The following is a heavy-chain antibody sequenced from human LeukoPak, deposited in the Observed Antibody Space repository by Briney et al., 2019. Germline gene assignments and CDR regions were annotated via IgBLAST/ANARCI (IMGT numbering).Heavy chain of an antibody. D-gene: IGHD2-2*01. CDR3: ARDTYYCSSTSCPYYYYYYMDV. Sequence: SETLSLTCTVSGGSISSYYWSWIRQPPGKGLEWIGYIYYSGSTNYNPSLKSRVTISVDTSKNQFSLKLSSVTAADSAVYYCARDTYYCSSTSCPYYYYYYMDVWGKGTTVTVSS. V-gene: IGHV4-59*01. CDR2: IYYSGST. CDR1: GGSISSYY. J-gene: IGHJ6*03.